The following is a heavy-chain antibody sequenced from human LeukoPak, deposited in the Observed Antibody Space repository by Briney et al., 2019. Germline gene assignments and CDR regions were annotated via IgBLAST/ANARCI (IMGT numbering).Heavy chain of an antibody. D-gene: IGHD4/OR15-4a*01. CDR1: CGSVSSGVYY. Sequence: SETLSLTCSVSCGSVSSGVYYWGWIRQPPGKGLEWIGTICYSGSTYYDPSHKSRVTISVDTSKNQYSLNLSSVTAADAAVYYCAQGVTLVTMVIWGQGTLVTVSS. J-gene: IGHJ4*02. CDR2: ICYSGST. CDR3: AQGVTLVTMVI. V-gene: IGHV4-39*07.